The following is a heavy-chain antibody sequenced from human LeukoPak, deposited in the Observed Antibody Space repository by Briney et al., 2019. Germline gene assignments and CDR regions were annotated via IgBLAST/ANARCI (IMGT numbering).Heavy chain of an antibody. CDR1: GFTISSSY. CDR3: ARGARGAYFDY. V-gene: IGHV3-66*01. D-gene: IGHD4/OR15-4a*01. J-gene: IGHJ4*02. CDR2: IYGADTI. Sequence: AGGSLSLSCAASGFTISSSYMSWVRQVEGKGLEWVSCIYGADTIYYADFVKDRFTISRDSNRNILYLQMNSLRADDTAVYYCARGARGAYFDYWGQGTLVTVSS.